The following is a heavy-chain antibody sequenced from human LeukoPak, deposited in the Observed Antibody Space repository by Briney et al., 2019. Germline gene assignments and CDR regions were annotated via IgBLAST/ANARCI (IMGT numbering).Heavy chain of an antibody. CDR3: ARSLSSRFSGPRRPYYFDS. CDR2: ISSTGGTT. CDR1: GITFSSYG. Sequence: GGTLRLSCAASGITFSSYGMSWVRQAPGKGLEWVSSISSTGGTTYYADSVKGRFTISTDNSKNTLYLQMNSLRAEDTAVYYCARSLSSRFSGPRRPYYFDSWGQGTLVTVSS. V-gene: IGHV3-23*01. D-gene: IGHD3-16*02. J-gene: IGHJ4*02.